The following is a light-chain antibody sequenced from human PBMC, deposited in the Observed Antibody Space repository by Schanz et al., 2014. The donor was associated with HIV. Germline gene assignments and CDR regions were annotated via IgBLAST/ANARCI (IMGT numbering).Light chain of an antibody. V-gene: IGLV1-40*01. J-gene: IGLJ3*02. CDR3: QTYDSGISGVV. CDR2: ANT. CDR1: NSNIGTGFD. Sequence: QSALTQPPSVSGAPGQRVTISCSGSNSNIGTGFDVHWYQFLPGTPPKVLIYANTHRPSGVPDRFSGSKSGTSASLDITGLQAEDEADYYCQTYDSGISGVVFGGGTQLTVL.